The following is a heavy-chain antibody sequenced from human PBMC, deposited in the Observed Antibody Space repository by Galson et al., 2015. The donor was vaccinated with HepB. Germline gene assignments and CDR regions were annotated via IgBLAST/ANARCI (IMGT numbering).Heavy chain of an antibody. J-gene: IGHJ2*01. V-gene: IGHV6-1*01. D-gene: IGHD3-10*01. CDR3: ARGLTMTHYYGSGSVWYFDL. CDR2: TYYRSKWYN. CDR1: GDSVSSNSAA. Sequence: CAISGDSVSSNSAAWNWIRQSPSRGLEWLGRTYYRSKWYNDYAVSVKSRITINPDTSKNQFSLQLNSVTPEDTAVYYCARGLTMTHYYGSGSVWYFDLWGRGALVTVSS.